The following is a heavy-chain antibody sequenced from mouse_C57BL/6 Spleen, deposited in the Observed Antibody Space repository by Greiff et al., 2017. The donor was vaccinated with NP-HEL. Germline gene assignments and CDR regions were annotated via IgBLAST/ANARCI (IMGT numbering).Heavy chain of an antibody. J-gene: IGHJ4*01. Sequence: LVESGPELVKPGASVKISCKASGYAFSSSWMNWVKQRPGKGLEWIGRIYPGDGDTNYNGKFKGKATLTADKSSSTAYMQLSSLTSEDSAVYFCARSEGYMDYWGQGTSVTVSS. V-gene: IGHV1-82*01. CDR1: GYAFSSSW. CDR2: IYPGDGDT. CDR3: ARSEGYMDY. D-gene: IGHD2-2*01.